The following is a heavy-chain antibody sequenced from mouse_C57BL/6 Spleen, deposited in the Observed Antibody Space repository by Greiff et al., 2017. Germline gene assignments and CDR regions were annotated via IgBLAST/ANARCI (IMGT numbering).Heavy chain of an antibody. CDR1: GFTFSDYG. Sequence: EVQRVESGGGLVKPGGSLKLSCAASGFTFSDYGMHWVRQAPEKGLEWVAYISSGSSTIYYADTVKGRFTISRDNAKNTLFLQMTSLRSEDTAMYYCARRDYYGSSNYWYFDVWGTGTTVTVSS. CDR2: ISSGSSTI. CDR3: ARRDYYGSSNYWYFDV. V-gene: IGHV5-17*01. D-gene: IGHD1-1*01. J-gene: IGHJ1*03.